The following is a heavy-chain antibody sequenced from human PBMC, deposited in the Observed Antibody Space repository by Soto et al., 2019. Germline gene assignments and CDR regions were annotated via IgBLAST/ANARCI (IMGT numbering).Heavy chain of an antibody. V-gene: IGHV1-18*04. CDR2: ISAYNGNT. D-gene: IGHD5-12*01. J-gene: IGHJ5*02. CDR3: ARVKRGIWGGWENWFDP. CDR1: GYTFTSYG. Sequence: QVQLVQSGAEVKKPGASVKVSCKASGYTFTSYGISWVRQAPGQGLEWMGWISAYNGNTNYAQKLQGRVTMTTDTSTSTAYMEPRSLRSDDTAVYYCARVKRGIWGGWENWFDPWGQGTLVTVSS.